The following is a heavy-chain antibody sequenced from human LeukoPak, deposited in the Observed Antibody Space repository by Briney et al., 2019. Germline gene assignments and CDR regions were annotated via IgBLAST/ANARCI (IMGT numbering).Heavy chain of an antibody. J-gene: IGHJ4*02. Sequence: PGGSLRLSCAASGFTFSSYSMNWVRQAPGKGLEWVSYISSSSSTIYYADSVKGRFTISRDNAKNSLYLQMNSLRAEDTAVYYCARDALYYDSSGYDYWGQGTLVTVSS. CDR3: ARDALYYDSSGYDY. V-gene: IGHV3-48*04. CDR2: ISSSSSTI. CDR1: GFTFSSYS. D-gene: IGHD3-22*01.